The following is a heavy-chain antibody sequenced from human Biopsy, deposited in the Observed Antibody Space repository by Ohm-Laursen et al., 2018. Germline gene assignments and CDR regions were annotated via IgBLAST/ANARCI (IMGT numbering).Heavy chain of an antibody. Sequence: GASVKVSCNASGGPFNNHAFSWVRQAPGQGLEWLGRIVPILGTVNYAQRFQGRVALTADKSAGTAYMELNRLISDDTAVYYCATDADGYYTEFDFWGQGTLITVSS. CDR1: GGPFNNHA. CDR2: IVPILGTV. CDR3: ATDADGYYTEFDF. D-gene: IGHD5-24*01. J-gene: IGHJ4*02. V-gene: IGHV1-69*04.